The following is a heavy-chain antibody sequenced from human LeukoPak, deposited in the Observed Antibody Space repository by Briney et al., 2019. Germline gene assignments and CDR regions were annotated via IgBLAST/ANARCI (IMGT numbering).Heavy chain of an antibody. J-gene: IGHJ4*02. CDR3: AKDRYSSSWPFDY. D-gene: IGHD6-13*01. CDR1: GFTFSSYA. Sequence: GGSLKLSCAASGFTFSSYAMSWVRQAPGKGLEWVSAISGSGGSTYYADSVKGRFTISRDNSKNTLYLQMNSLRAEDTAVYYCAKDRYSSSWPFDYWGQGTLVTVSS. CDR2: ISGSGGST. V-gene: IGHV3-23*01.